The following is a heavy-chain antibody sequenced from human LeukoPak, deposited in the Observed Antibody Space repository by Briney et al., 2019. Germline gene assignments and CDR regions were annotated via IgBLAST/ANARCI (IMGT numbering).Heavy chain of an antibody. CDR3: ARGDGYNFFDY. CDR1: GFTFSTYL. D-gene: IGHD5-24*01. CDR2: IKQDGSEK. J-gene: IGHJ4*02. V-gene: IGHV3-7*05. Sequence: GGSLRLSCTASGFTFSTYLMSWVRQAPGKGLEWVANIKQDGSEKYFVDSVRGRFTISRDNSENTLYLQMKSLRAEDTAVYYCARGDGYNFFDYWGQGTLVTVSS.